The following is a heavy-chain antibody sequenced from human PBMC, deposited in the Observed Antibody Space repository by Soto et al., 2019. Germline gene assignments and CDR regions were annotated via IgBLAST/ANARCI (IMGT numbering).Heavy chain of an antibody. Sequence: EVQLVESGGGLVQPGRSLRLSCVASGFRFDDYAMHWVRQAPGKGLEWVSGISWTSNSIGYADSVKGRFTISRDSAKNSPYLQLHSLRSEATALYYCVKDIEENQLLYDAFDIWGQGTMVPVSS. D-gene: IGHD2-2*01. CDR2: ISWTSNSI. CDR1: GFRFDDYA. CDR3: VKDIEENQLLYDAFDI. V-gene: IGHV3-9*01. J-gene: IGHJ3*02.